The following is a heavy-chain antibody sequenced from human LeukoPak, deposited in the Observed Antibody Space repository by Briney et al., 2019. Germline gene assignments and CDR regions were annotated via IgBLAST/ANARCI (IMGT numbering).Heavy chain of an antibody. Sequence: PSQTLSLTCAISGDSVSSNSAAWNWLRQSPSRGLEWLGRTYYRSKWYHDYAVSVKSRITINPDTSRNQFSLHLNFVTPEDTAVYSCAREGVEMSTTPPGLWFDPWGQGTLVTVSS. CDR1: GDSVSSNSAA. D-gene: IGHD5-24*01. V-gene: IGHV6-1*01. CDR2: TYYRSKWYH. CDR3: AREGVEMSTTPPGLWFDP. J-gene: IGHJ5*02.